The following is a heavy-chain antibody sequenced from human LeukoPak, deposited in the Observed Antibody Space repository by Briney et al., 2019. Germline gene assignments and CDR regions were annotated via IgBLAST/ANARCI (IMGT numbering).Heavy chain of an antibody. V-gene: IGHV4-34*01. J-gene: IGHJ3*02. CDR2: INHSGST. D-gene: IGHD2-15*01. CDR1: GGSFSGYY. CDR3: ARVGGYCSGGSCFRRNGHDAFDI. Sequence: SETLSLTCAVYGGSFSGYYWSWIRQPPGKGLEWIGEINHSGSTNYNPSLKSRVTISVDTSKNQFSLRLSSVTAADTAVYYCARVGGYCSGGSCFRRNGHDAFDIWGQGTMVTVSS.